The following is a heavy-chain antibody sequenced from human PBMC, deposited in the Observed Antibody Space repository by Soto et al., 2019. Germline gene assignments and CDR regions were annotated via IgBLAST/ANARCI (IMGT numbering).Heavy chain of an antibody. CDR1: GYTFTSYG. Sequence: ASVKVSCKASGYTFTSYGISWVRQAPGQGLEWMGWISAYNGNTNYAQKLQGRVTMTTDTSTSTAYMELRSLRSDDTAVYYCARDARSSSDYSSGCRHWGQGTLVTVSS. CDR2: ISAYNGNT. V-gene: IGHV1-18*01. J-gene: IGHJ4*02. D-gene: IGHD6-19*01. CDR3: ARDARSSSDYSSGCRH.